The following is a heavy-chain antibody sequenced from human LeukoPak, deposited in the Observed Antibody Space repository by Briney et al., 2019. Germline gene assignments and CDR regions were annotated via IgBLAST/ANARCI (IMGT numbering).Heavy chain of an antibody. CDR2: ISAYNGNT. D-gene: IGHD3-9*01. CDR1: GYTFTSYG. J-gene: IGHJ6*02. V-gene: IGHV1-18*01. Sequence: GASVKVSCKASGYTFTSYGISWVRQAPGQGLEWMGWISAYNGNTNYAQKLQGRVTMTTDTSTSTAYMELRSLRSDDTAVYYCARDHPMTGYQVDYGMDVWGQGTTVTVSS. CDR3: ARDHPMTGYQVDYGMDV.